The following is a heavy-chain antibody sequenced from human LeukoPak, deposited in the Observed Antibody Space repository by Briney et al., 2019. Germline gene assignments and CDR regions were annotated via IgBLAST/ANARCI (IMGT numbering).Heavy chain of an antibody. J-gene: IGHJ4*02. CDR1: GGSISNGSYY. CDR3: AREVYYYDSSGYYVADY. CDR2: IYTSGST. D-gene: IGHD3-22*01. V-gene: IGHV4-61*02. Sequence: PSETLSLTCTVSGGSISNGSYYWSWIRQPAGKGLEWIGRIYTSGSTNYNPSLKSRVTISVDTSKNQFSLKLSSVTAADTAVYYCAREVYYYDSSGYYVADYWGQGTLVTVSS.